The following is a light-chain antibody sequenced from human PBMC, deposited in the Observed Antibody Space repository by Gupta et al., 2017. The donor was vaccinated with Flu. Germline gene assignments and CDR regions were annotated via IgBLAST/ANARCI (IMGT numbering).Light chain of an antibody. CDR1: SSDVGGYNY. Sequence: QPALTPPASVSGSPRQSITLSCTGTSSDVGGYNYVSWYQQHPGKAPKLMICEISNRPSGVSNRFSGSKSGNTASLTISGLQAEDEADYYCSSYTSSSTLVFGGGTKLTVL. J-gene: IGLJ3*02. V-gene: IGLV2-14*01. CDR2: EIS. CDR3: SSYTSSSTLV.